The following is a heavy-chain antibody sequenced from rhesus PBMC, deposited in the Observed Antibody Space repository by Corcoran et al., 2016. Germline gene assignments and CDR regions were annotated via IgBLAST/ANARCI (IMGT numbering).Heavy chain of an antibody. CDR3: ARDDWGSFDY. J-gene: IGHJ4*01. V-gene: IGHV4-99*02. CDR2: ISGGGSD. Sequence: QVQLQESGPGLVKPSETLSLTCAVSGYSLSSGYYWGWVRQPPGKGLEWIGHISGGGSDYLKPSLKSRVTISRDTSKNQFSLKLTSATAADTAVYYCARDDWGSFDYWGQGVLVTVSS. CDR1: GYSLSSGYY. D-gene: IGHD7-45*01.